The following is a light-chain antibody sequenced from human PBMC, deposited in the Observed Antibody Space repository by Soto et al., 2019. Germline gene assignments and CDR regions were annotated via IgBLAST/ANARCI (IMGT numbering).Light chain of an antibody. CDR3: QSYDSNLSGSEV. J-gene: IGLJ1*01. Sequence: QSFLTQPPSVSGAPGQRVTISCTGSSSNIGAGFDVHWYHQIAGTAPKLLIYGNSNRPSGVPDRFSGSKSGTSASLAITGLQAEDEADYYCQSYDSNLSGSEVFGTGTKVTVL. V-gene: IGLV1-40*01. CDR1: SSNIGAGFD. CDR2: GNS.